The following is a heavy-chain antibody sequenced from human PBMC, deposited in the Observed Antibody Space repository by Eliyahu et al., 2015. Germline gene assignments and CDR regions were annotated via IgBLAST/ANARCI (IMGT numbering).Heavy chain of an antibody. CDR3: VRXDCTNYVCPTGSFEY. V-gene: IGHV2-26*01. CDR1: GXSLNGXMG. J-gene: IGHJ4*02. CDR2: IFSNDEK. Sequence: QVTLKESGPVLVKXTETLTLTCTVSGXSLNGXMGXSWFRQPPGKALEWLAHIFSNDEKSYSTSLKTRLTISKDTSKNXAVLTMANMDLVDTATYYCVRXDCTNYVCPTGSFEYWGQGTLVTVSS. D-gene: IGHD2-8*01.